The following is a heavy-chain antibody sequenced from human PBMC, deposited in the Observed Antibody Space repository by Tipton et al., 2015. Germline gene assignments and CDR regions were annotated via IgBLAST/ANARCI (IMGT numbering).Heavy chain of an antibody. V-gene: IGHV5-51*01. CDR3: ARRSQGYCSGAKCLRAFDI. Sequence: QLVQSGAEVKKPGEFLNISCKGSGYTFTSYWIGWVRQLLGKGLEWMGIIYPGDSDTRYSPSFQGLVTILADKSITTAYLQWSSLKASDTAMYYCARRSQGYCSGAKCLRAFDIWGQGTMVTVSS. D-gene: IGHD2-15*01. J-gene: IGHJ3*02. CDR1: GYTFTSYW. CDR2: IYPGDSDT.